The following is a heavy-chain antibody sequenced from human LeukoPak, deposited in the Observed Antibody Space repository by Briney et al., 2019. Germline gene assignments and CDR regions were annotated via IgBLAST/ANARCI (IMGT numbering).Heavy chain of an antibody. CDR2: ISNNGGTT. J-gene: IGHJ6*02. D-gene: IGHD3-10*01. V-gene: IGHV3-64D*06. CDR3: VRSSGSMDV. CDR1: GFIFSSYA. Sequence: GGSLRLSCTASGFIFSSYAMYWVRQAPGKGLEYVSAISNNGGTTYYADSVKGRFTISRDNSKKTLYIQMSRLGPDDTAVYYCVRSSGSMDVWGQGTPVTVSS.